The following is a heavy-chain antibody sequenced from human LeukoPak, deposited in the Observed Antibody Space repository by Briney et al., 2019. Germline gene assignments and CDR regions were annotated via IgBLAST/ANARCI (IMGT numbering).Heavy chain of an antibody. Sequence: PGGSLRLSCAASGFTFSSYAMSWVRQAPGKGLEWVSAISGSGGSTYYADSVKGRFTISRDNSKNTLYLQMNSLRAEDTAVYYCARAHSGREQWLVRSRWWGYNWFDPWGQGTLVTVSS. D-gene: IGHD6-19*01. CDR1: GFTFSSYA. J-gene: IGHJ5*02. CDR3: ARAHSGREQWLVRSRWWGYNWFDP. CDR2: ISGSGGST. V-gene: IGHV3-23*01.